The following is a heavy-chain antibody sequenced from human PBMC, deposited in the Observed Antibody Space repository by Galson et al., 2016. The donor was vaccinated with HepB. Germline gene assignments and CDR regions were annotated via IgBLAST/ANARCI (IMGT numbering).Heavy chain of an antibody. CDR1: GYSFSTYW. J-gene: IGHJ4*02. V-gene: IGHV5-51*01. D-gene: IGHD3-22*01. CDR2: IYPGASDF. Sequence: QSGAEVKKPGESLRISCKGSGYSFSTYWIIWVRQMPGTGLEWMGMIYPGASDFRYSPSFHGQVTISAVESISTAYLQWSSLKASDTAMYYCARLDSSGVYSDYWGQGTLVTVSS. CDR3: ARLDSSGVYSDY.